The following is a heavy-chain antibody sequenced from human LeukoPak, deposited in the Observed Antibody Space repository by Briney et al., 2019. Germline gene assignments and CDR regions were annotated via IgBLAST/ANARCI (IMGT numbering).Heavy chain of an antibody. J-gene: IGHJ4*02. CDR2: IYYSGST. Sequence: SETLSLTCTVSGGSISGYYWSWIRQPPGKGLEWIGSIYYSGSTNYNPSLKSRVTISVDTSRNQFSLKLSSVTAADTAVYYCARAYYYGSGSYGLDYWGQGTLVTVSS. D-gene: IGHD3-10*01. CDR3: ARAYYYGSGSYGLDY. CDR1: GGSISGYY. V-gene: IGHV4-59*01.